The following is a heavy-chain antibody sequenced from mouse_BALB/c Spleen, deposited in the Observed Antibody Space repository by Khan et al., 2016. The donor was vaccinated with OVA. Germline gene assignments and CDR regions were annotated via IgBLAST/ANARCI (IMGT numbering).Heavy chain of an antibody. D-gene: IGHD2-3*01. CDR3: AKWGDGSTYAMDY. J-gene: IGHJ4*01. V-gene: IGHV2-3*01. CDR2: IWGDGST. Sequence: QVQLKESGPGLVAPSQSLSITCTVSGFSLTTYGINWIRQPPGKGLEWLGVIWGDGSTNYHSALISRLSISKDNSKSQVFLKLNSLQTDDTATYYFAKWGDGSTYAMDYWGQGTSVTVSS. CDR1: GFSLTTYG.